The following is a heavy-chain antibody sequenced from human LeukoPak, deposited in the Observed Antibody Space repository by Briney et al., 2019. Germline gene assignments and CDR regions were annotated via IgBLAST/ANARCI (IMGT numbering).Heavy chain of an antibody. CDR3: ARQVVAVAGTGYFDY. V-gene: IGHV4-34*01. D-gene: IGHD6-19*01. CDR1: GGSFSGYY. J-gene: IGHJ4*02. Sequence: SETLSLTCAVYGGSFSGYYWSRIRQPPGRGLDWIGEINHSGHTNYNPSLRSRGTISVDTSKNQFSLKLNSVTAADTAVYFCARQVVAVAGTGYFDYWGQGTLVTVSS. CDR2: INHSGHT.